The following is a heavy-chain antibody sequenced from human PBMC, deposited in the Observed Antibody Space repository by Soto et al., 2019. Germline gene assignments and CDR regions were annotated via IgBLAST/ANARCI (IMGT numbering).Heavy chain of an antibody. CDR1: GFTFSSYG. V-gene: IGHV3-23*01. CDR3: AKEQTARKPFDH. D-gene: IGHD1-1*01. J-gene: IGHJ4*02. Sequence: GGSLRLSCAASGFTFSSYGMNWVRQAPGKGLEWVSAISGSGGNTYYADSAKGRFTISRDNSKNTLYLQMNSLRADDTAVYYCAKEQTARKPFDHWGQGTLVTVSS. CDR2: ISGSGGNT.